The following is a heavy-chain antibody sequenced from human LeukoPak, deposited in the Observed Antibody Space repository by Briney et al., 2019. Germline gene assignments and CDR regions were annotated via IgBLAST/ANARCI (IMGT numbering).Heavy chain of an antibody. V-gene: IGHV4-31*03. D-gene: IGHD3-3*01. J-gene: IGHJ6*02. CDR3: ARTQLPDFWMTYYYYGMDV. CDR1: GGSISSGGYY. Sequence: SETLSLTCTVSGGSISSGGYYWSWIRQHPGKGLEWIGYIYYSGSTYYNPSLKSRVTISVDTSKNQFSLKLSSVTAADTAVYYCARTQLPDFWMTYYYYGMDVWGQGTTVTVSS. CDR2: IYYSGST.